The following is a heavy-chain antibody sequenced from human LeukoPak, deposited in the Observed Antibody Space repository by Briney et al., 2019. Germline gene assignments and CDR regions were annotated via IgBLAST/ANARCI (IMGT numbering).Heavy chain of an antibody. CDR1: GFTFRSYW. D-gene: IGHD6-19*01. Sequence: PGGSLRLSCAASGFTFRSYWMGWIRQAPGKGLEWVSYISSSGGTINYADSVKGRFTISRDNAKNSLYLQMNSLRVEDTAIYYCARVSITVRGRAFDIWGQGTMVTVSS. J-gene: IGHJ3*02. V-gene: IGHV3-11*01. CDR2: ISSSGGTI. CDR3: ARVSITVRGRAFDI.